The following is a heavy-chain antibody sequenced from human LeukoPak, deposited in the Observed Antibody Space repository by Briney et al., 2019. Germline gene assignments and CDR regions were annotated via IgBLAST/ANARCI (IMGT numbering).Heavy chain of an antibody. V-gene: IGHV3-9*03. D-gene: IGHD5-18*01. CDR2: INWNSDSI. CDR1: GFTFNDYA. CDR3: AKGSGRYSYGYGWFDP. Sequence: PGGSLRLSCAASGFTFNDYAMHWVRQAPGKGLEWVSGINWNSDSIGYADSVKGRFTISRDNAKNSLYLQMNSLRAEDMALYFCAKGSGRYSYGYGWFDPWGQGTLVTVSS. J-gene: IGHJ5*02.